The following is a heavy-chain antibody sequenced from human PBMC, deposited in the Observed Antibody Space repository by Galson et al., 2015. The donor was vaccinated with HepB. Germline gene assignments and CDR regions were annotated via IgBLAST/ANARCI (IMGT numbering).Heavy chain of an antibody. J-gene: IGHJ4*02. CDR3: ARRCPLAVAAPLDY. D-gene: IGHD6-19*01. CDR1: GFTFSSYS. CDR2: ISSSSSTI. Sequence: SLRLSCAASGFTFSSYSMNWVRQAPGKGLEWVSYISSSSSTIYYADSVKGRFTISRDNAKNSLYLQMNSLRAEDTAVYYCARRCPLAVAAPLDYWGQGTLVTVSS. V-gene: IGHV3-48*01.